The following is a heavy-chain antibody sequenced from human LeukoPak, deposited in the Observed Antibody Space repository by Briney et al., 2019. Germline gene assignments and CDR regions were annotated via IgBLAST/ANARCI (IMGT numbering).Heavy chain of an antibody. D-gene: IGHD6-19*01. CDR1: GFIFSNYA. CDR2: IRQDVSKK. Sequence: GGSLRLSCVASGFIFSNYAMHWVRQAPGKGLEWVAVIRQDVSKKYYADSVKGRFTISRDNSKNTHFLQMNTLRAEDTAVYYCARDKQYGDIDGLDIWGRGTMVTVSS. J-gene: IGHJ3*02. V-gene: IGHV3-33*01. CDR3: ARDKQYGDIDGLDI.